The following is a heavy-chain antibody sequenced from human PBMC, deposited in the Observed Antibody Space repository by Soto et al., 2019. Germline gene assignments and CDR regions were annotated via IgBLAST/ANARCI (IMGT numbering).Heavy chain of an antibody. J-gene: IGHJ4*02. CDR1: GGSISSGGYY. V-gene: IGHV4-31*03. CDR2: IYYSGST. D-gene: IGHD3-10*01. Sequence: QVQLQESGPGLVKPSQTLSLTCTVSGGSISSGGYYWSWIRQHPGKGLEWIGYIYYSGSTYYNPSLKSRVTISVDTSKNQFSLKLSSVTAADTAVYYCARAPLGGVRGAFRDYWGQGTLVTVSS. CDR3: ARAPLGGVRGAFRDY.